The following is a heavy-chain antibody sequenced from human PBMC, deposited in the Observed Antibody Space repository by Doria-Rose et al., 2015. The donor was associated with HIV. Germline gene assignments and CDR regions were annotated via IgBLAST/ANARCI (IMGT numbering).Heavy chain of an antibody. CDR2: ISSDDER. J-gene: IGHJ4*02. CDR1: GVSLSSPGMG. Sequence: QVQLVQSGPVLVKPTETLTLTCTVSGVSLSSPGMGVSWIRQPPGKALEWLANISSDDERSYKTSLRSRLTISRGTSKSQAVLTMTDMDPVDTATYYCARIKSSRWYHKYYFDFWGQGTLVIVSA. D-gene: IGHD6-13*01. CDR3: ARIKSSRWYHKYYFDF. V-gene: IGHV2-26*01.